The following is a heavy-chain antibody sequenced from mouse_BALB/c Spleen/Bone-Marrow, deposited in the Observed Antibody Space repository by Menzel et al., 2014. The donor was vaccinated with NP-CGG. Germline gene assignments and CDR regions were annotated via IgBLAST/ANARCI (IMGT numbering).Heavy chain of an antibody. V-gene: IGHV1-67*01. CDR1: GYTFTDYA. CDR3: ARSGYGYDWFAY. D-gene: IGHD2-2*01. J-gene: IGHJ3*01. CDR2: ISTYSGNT. Sequence: VQLQQSGPELVRPGVSVKISCKGSGYTFTDYAMHWVKQSHAKSLEWIGVISTYSGNTNYNQKFKGKATMTVDKSSNTAYMELARLTSEDSAIYYCARSGYGYDWFAYWGQGTLVTVSA.